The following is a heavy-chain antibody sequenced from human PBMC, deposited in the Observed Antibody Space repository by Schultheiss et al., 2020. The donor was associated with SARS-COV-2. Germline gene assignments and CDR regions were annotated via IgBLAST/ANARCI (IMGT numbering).Heavy chain of an antibody. V-gene: IGHV3-30*18. Sequence: GGSLRLSCVVSGFTISDYNMHWVRQAPGKGLEWVAVISSDGGLKFFSNSVKGRFTISRDNSKNTLYLQMNSLRAEDTALYYCAKDLSSGSDYWGQGTLVTVSS. CDR3: AKDLSSGSDY. D-gene: IGHD6-19*01. CDR2: ISSDGGLK. J-gene: IGHJ4*02. CDR1: GFTISDYN.